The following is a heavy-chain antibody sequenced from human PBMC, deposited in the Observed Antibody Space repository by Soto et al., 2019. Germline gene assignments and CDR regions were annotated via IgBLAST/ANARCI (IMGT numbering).Heavy chain of an antibody. D-gene: IGHD6-13*01. CDR3: ARTWYDSSPR. J-gene: IGHJ4*02. Sequence: QVELQESGPGLVKPSGTLSLTCAVSGGSISSSNWWSWVRQPPGKGLEWIGEVYHSGTTNYNPSLKSRVTISMDKSKNQFSLNLTSVTAADPAVYYWARTWYDSSPRWGQGTLVTVSS. CDR2: VYHSGTT. V-gene: IGHV4-4*02. CDR1: GGSISSSNW.